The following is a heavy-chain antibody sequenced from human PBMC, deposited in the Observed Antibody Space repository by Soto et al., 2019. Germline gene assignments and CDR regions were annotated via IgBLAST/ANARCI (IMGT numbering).Heavy chain of an antibody. V-gene: IGHV5-10-1*01. CDR1: GYKFTNYW. J-gene: IGHJ3*02. CDR2: IDPSNSYP. Sequence: GESLKISCKASGYKFTNYWINWVRQIPGKGLEWMGRIDPSNSYPNYSPSFQGLVTISADKSTSTAYLQWSRLKASDSAMYYCARPKARDVLAIWGQGTMGNVS. CDR3: ARPKARDVLAI.